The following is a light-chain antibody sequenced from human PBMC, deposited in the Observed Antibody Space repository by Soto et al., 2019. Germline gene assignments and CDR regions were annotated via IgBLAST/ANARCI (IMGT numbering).Light chain of an antibody. CDR1: QSVNTY. J-gene: IGKJ1*01. V-gene: IGKV1-39*01. CDR3: QQGYSNPWT. CDR2: AAS. Sequence: DIQMTQSPSSLSASVGYRVTITGRASQSVNTYLHWYQQKAGQAPKLLIYAASNLQSGVPSRFSGRGSGTDFTLTVESLQPEDFATYYCQQGYSNPWTFGQGTKVDIK.